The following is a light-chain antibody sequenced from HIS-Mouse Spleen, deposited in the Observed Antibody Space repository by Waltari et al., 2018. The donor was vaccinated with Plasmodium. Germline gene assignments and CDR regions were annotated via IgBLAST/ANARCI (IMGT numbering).Light chain of an antibody. Sequence: SSELTQPPSVSVSPGQTARITCSGAALPKTSAYWYQQKSGQAPVLVIYEDSKRPSGIPERFSGSSSGTMATLTISGAQVEDEADYYCYSTDSSGNHRVFGGGTKLTVL. V-gene: IGLV3-10*01. CDR3: YSTDSSGNHRV. CDR1: ALPKTS. J-gene: IGLJ3*02. CDR2: EDS.